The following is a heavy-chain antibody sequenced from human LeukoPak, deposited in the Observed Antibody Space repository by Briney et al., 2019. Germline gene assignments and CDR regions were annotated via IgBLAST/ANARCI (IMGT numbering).Heavy chain of an antibody. CDR1: GFTFDDYA. Sequence: AGGSLRLSCATSGFTFDDYAMHWVRQAPGKGLEWVSLISWDGDTTFYADSVKGRFTISRDNSKNSLYLQMNSLRAEDTASYYCAKANGIAMAVAYFDYWGQGTLVIVSS. CDR3: AKANGIAMAVAYFDY. D-gene: IGHD6-19*01. CDR2: ISWDGDTT. J-gene: IGHJ4*02. V-gene: IGHV3-43D*03.